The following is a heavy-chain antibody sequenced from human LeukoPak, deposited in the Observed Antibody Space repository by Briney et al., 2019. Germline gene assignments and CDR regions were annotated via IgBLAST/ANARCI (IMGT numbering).Heavy chain of an antibody. Sequence: ASVKVSCKASGYTFTGYYMHWVRQAPGQGLEWMGWINPNSGSTNYAQKFQGRVTMTRDTSISTAYMDLSRLRSDDTAVYYCARDRRQQLENWFDPWGQGTLVTVSS. CDR2: INPNSGST. V-gene: IGHV1-2*02. J-gene: IGHJ5*02. D-gene: IGHD6-13*01. CDR3: ARDRRQQLENWFDP. CDR1: GYTFTGYY.